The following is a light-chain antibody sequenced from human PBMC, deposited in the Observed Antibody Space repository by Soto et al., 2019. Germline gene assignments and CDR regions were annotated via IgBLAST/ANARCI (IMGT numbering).Light chain of an antibody. V-gene: IGKV1-33*01. CDR2: DAS. J-gene: IGKJ4*01. Sequence: DIQMTQSPSSLSASVGDRVTITCQASQDISNYLNWYQQKPGKAPKLLIYDASNLETGVPSRFSGSGSGTDFTFTISSLQPEDIATYYCQQYDNLPPPFFGGGTKVEIK. CDR3: QQYDNLPPPF. CDR1: QDISNY.